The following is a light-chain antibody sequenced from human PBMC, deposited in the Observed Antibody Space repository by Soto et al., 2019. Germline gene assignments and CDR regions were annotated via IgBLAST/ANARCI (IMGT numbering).Light chain of an antibody. CDR2: KAS. CDR3: QHYNSYSEA. Sequence: DIQMTQSPSTLSGSVGARVTITCRASQTISSWLAWYQQKPGKAPKLLIYKASTLKSGVPSRFSASGSGTEFTLTISSLQPDDFATYYCQHYNSYSEAFGQGTKVDIK. V-gene: IGKV1-5*03. CDR1: QTISSW. J-gene: IGKJ1*01.